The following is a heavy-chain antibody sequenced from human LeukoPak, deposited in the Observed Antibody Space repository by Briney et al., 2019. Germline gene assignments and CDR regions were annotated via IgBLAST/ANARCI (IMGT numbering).Heavy chain of an antibody. J-gene: IGHJ5*02. D-gene: IGHD3-22*01. CDR3: ARPYYYDSRIDP. V-gene: IGHV4-30-4*01. Sequence: PSETLSLTCTVSGGSISSGDYHWSWIRQPPGMGLEWIAYMYYSGSTYYNPSLKSRVTMSADTSKNQLSLKLSSVTAADTAVYYCARPYYYDSRIDPWGQGILVTVSS. CDR2: MYYSGST. CDR1: GGSISSGDYH.